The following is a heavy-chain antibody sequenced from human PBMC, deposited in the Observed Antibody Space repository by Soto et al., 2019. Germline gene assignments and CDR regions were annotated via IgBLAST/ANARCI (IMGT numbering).Heavy chain of an antibody. CDR3: VKGRGTYEVKFGMDV. V-gene: IGHV3-9*01. J-gene: IGHJ6*02. CDR1: GVTLDDFA. Sequence: PGGSLRLSGSDSGVTLDDFAMHWVRQAPGKGLEWVSGVDWNSGSAAYADSVKGRFTISRDNARNSLYPQMNSLRAEDTALYYCVKGRGTYEVKFGMDVWGQGTTVTVSS. CDR2: VDWNSGSA. D-gene: IGHD2-21*01.